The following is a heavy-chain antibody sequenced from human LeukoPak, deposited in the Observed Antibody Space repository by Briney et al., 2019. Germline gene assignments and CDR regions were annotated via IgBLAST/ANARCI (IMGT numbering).Heavy chain of an antibody. J-gene: IGHJ3*02. CDR3: ARVSILIVPYYAFDI. V-gene: IGHV3-21*01. D-gene: IGHD2/OR15-2a*01. CDR1: GFTFSTYS. CDR2: ISSSSTYI. Sequence: GGSLRLSCAASGFTFSTYSMNWVRQAPGKGLEWVSSISSSSTYIYYGDSVKGRFTISRDDAKNSLYLQMNSLRAEDTAVYYCARVSILIVPYYAFDIWGQGTMVTVSS.